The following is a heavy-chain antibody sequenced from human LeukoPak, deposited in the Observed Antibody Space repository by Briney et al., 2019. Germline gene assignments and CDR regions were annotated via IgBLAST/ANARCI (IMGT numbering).Heavy chain of an antibody. CDR3: ASYSTPTLIAAAGRPTFDY. CDR2: IYYSGST. J-gene: IGHJ4*02. Sequence: SETLSLXCTVSGGSSSSGDYHWSWNRQPPGKGLEWIGYIYYSGSTYYNPSLKSRVTISVDTSKNQFSLKLSSVTAADTAVYYCASYSTPTLIAAAGRPTFDYWGQGTLVTVSS. CDR1: GGSSSSGDYH. V-gene: IGHV4-30-4*08. D-gene: IGHD6-13*01.